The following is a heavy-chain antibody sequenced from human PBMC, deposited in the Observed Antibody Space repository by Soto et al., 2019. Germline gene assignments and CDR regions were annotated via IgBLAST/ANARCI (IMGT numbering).Heavy chain of an antibody. Sequence: GGSLRLSCAASGFTFSSYGMHWVRQAPGKGLEWVAVISYDGSNKYYADSVKGRFTISRDNSKNTLYLQMNSLRAEDTAVYYCARRGGLGSGRGHILFYYYGMDVWGQGTTVTVSS. J-gene: IGHJ6*02. D-gene: IGHD2-15*01. CDR3: ARRGGLGSGRGHILFYYYGMDV. CDR1: GFTFSSYG. V-gene: IGHV3-30*03. CDR2: ISYDGSNK.